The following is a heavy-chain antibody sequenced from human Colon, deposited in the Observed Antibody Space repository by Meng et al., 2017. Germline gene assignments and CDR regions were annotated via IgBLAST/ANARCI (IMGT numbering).Heavy chain of an antibody. CDR3: ARDNDGWSPFDY. CDR2: IYHSATT. CDR1: GGSISSYC. Sequence: SETLSLTCTVSGGSISSYCWSWIRQPPGKGLEWIGYIYHSATTNYNPSLKSRVTISVDSSNNQFSLKLSSVTAADTAVYYCARDNDGWSPFDYWGQGTLVTVSS. J-gene: IGHJ4*02. V-gene: IGHV4-59*01. D-gene: IGHD6-19*01.